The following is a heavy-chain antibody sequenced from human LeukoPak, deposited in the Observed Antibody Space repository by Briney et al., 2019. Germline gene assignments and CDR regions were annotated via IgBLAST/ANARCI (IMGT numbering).Heavy chain of an antibody. D-gene: IGHD4-17*01. Sequence: GGSLRLSCAASGFTFSNYWMDWVRQAPGKGLEWVSRINSDGSNKTYADSVKGRFTISRDNAKNTMYLQMSSLRVGDTAVYYCARSDYGDNYWGQGILVTVSS. CDR2: INSDGSNK. CDR1: GFTFSNYW. J-gene: IGHJ4*02. CDR3: ARSDYGDNY. V-gene: IGHV3-74*01.